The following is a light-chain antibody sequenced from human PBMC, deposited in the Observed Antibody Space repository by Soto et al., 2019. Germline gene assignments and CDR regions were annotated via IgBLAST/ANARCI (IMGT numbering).Light chain of an antibody. Sequence: DIRMTQSPSSLSASVGDSVTITCRASQGINNYLAWYQQKPGKVPVLLVYATSSLQSGVPSRFTGGGSGTHFTLTISGLQPEDFATYFCQQSYNTPITFGQGTRLEIK. CDR2: ATS. J-gene: IGKJ5*01. CDR3: QQSYNTPIT. V-gene: IGKV1-39*01. CDR1: QGINNY.